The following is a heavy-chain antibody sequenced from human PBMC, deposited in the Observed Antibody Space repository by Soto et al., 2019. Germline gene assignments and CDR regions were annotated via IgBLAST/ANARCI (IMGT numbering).Heavy chain of an antibody. CDR1: GFTLSDHD. CDR3: LAFLSGRPY. Sequence: EVQLVESGGGLVQPGGSLRLSCAVSGFTLSDHDIDWVRQAPGKGLEWVGRIKHKVESYAKEYAASVKGRFTISRHDSENSLSLQMDSLKTEDTAVYYCLAFLSGRPYWGQGTLVTVSS. D-gene: IGHD1-1*01. J-gene: IGHJ4*02. CDR2: IKHKVESYAK. V-gene: IGHV3-72*01.